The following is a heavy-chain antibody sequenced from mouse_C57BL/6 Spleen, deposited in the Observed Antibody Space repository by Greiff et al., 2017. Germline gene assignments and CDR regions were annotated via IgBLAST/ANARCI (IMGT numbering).Heavy chain of an antibody. D-gene: IGHD1-1*01. V-gene: IGHV1-69*01. CDR3: ARGYYGSSPYYAMDY. CDR1: GYTFTSYW. Sequence: QVQLQQPGAELVMPGASVKLSCKASGYTFTSYWMHWVKQRPGQGLEWIGEIDPSDSYTNYNQKFKGKSTLTVDKSSSTAYMQLSSLTSEDSAVYYCARGYYGSSPYYAMDYWGQGTSVTVSS. CDR2: IDPSDSYT. J-gene: IGHJ4*01.